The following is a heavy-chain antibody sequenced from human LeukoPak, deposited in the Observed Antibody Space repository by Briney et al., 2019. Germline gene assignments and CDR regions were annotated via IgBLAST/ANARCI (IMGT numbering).Heavy chain of an antibody. D-gene: IGHD5-18*01. J-gene: IGHJ4*02. V-gene: IGHV4-34*01. Sequence: SETLSLTCAVYGGSFSGYYWSWIRQPPGKGLEWIGEINHSGSTNHNPSLKSRVTISVDTSKNQFSLKLSSVTAADTAVYYCASAGYSYGYYWGQGTLVTVSS. CDR2: INHSGST. CDR1: GGSFSGYY. CDR3: ASAGYSYGYY.